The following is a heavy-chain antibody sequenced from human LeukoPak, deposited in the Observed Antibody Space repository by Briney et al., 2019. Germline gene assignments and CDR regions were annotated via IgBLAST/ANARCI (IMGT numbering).Heavy chain of an antibody. Sequence: PSETLSLTCTVSGGSISSYYWSWIRQPPGKGLEWIGYIYTSGSTNYNPSLKSRVTISVDTSKNQFSLKLSSVTAADTAAYYCARHSSDPYDSSGYYDYWGQGTLVTVSS. CDR2: IYTSGST. CDR1: GGSISSYY. J-gene: IGHJ4*02. D-gene: IGHD3-22*01. V-gene: IGHV4-4*09. CDR3: ARHSSDPYDSSGYYDY.